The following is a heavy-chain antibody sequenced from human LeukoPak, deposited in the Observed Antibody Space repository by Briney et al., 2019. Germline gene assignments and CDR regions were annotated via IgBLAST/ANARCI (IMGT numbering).Heavy chain of an antibody. CDR1: GYTFTGYY. CDR2: INPNSGGT. CDR3: ARDTSFRTYYYDSSGYYSAFDI. V-gene: IGHV1-2*07. Sequence: ASVKVSCKASGYTFTGYYMHWVRQAPGQGVEWRGWINPNSGGTNYAHKFQVRVTMTRDTSISTAYIELSRLRSDDTAVYYCARDTSFRTYYYDSSGYYSAFDIWGQGTMVTVSS. D-gene: IGHD3-22*01. J-gene: IGHJ3*02.